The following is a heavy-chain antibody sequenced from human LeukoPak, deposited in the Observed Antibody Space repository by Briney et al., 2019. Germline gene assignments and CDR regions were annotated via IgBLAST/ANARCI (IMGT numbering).Heavy chain of an antibody. CDR3: ARNIVATEEGDY. J-gene: IGHJ4*02. V-gene: IGHV1/OR15-1*01. CDR2: INPNSGGT. Sequence: ASVKVSCKASGYIFTDYYMHWVRQAPGQELGWMGRINPNSGGTNYAQKFQGRVTMTRDTSISTAYTELSSLRSEDTATYYCARNIVATEEGDYWGQGTLVIVSS. D-gene: IGHD5-12*01. CDR1: GYIFTDYY.